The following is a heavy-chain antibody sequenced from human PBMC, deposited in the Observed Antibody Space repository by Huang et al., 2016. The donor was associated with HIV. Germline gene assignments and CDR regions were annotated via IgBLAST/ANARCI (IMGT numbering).Heavy chain of an antibody. J-gene: IGHJ2*01. CDR2: VSDGGTT. CDR1: GGSLTTYY. D-gene: IGHD3-16*01. V-gene: IGHV4-34*02. Sequence: QVQLQQRGAGLWKSSETVSLTCAVYGGSLTTYYWTWIRQSPTKGLEWLGEVSDGGTTSYNPSRNSRVTISGDTSKNQFSLKLRSVTAADTAVYYCARGVYGNGGAYWFFDLWGRGTQVAVSS. CDR3: ARGVYGNGGAYWFFDL.